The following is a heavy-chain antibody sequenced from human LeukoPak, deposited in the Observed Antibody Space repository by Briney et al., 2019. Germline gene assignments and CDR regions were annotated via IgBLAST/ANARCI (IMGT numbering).Heavy chain of an antibody. V-gene: IGHV3-30*04. J-gene: IGHJ4*02. CDR3: ARDRVSVGTVTTPGY. CDR1: GFTFSSYA. D-gene: IGHD4-17*01. Sequence: GRSLRLSCAASGFTFSSYAMHWVRQAPGKGLEWVAVISYDGSNKYYADSVKGRSTISRDNSKNTLYLQMNSLRAEDTAVYYCARDRVSVGTVTTPGYWGQGTLVTVSS. CDR2: ISYDGSNK.